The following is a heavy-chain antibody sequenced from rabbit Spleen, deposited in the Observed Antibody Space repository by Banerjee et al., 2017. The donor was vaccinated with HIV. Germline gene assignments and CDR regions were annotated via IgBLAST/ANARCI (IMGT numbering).Heavy chain of an antibody. CDR1: GFSFSSSYY. J-gene: IGHJ4*01. CDR2: IYTSSGST. V-gene: IGHV1S45*01. Sequence: QEQLVESGGGLVQPEGSLTLTCKASGFSFSSSYYMCWVRQAPGKGLEWIACIYTSSGSTWYASWVNGRFTISKTSSTTVTLQMTSLTAADTATYFCARDLVAVIGWNFNLWGPGTLVTVS. CDR3: ARDLVAVIGWNFNL. D-gene: IGHD1-1*01.